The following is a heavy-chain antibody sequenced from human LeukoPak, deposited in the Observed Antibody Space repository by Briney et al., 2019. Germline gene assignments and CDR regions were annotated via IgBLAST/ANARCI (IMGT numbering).Heavy chain of an antibody. J-gene: IGHJ4*02. Sequence: PSETLSLTCSVSGYSISRGYHWAWVRQPPGKGLEWIGSVHHSGATYYNPSLNSRLTISADTSKNQFSLKMDSVTAADTAVYYCARINFNPDYWGRGTLVSVSS. CDR3: ARINFNPDY. D-gene: IGHD1-14*01. V-gene: IGHV4-38-2*02. CDR1: GYSISRGYH. CDR2: VHHSGAT.